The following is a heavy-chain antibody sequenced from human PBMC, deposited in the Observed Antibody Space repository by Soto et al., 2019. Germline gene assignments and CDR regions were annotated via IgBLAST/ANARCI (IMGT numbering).Heavy chain of an antibody. D-gene: IGHD2-2*01. CDR3: ARVPREIILVSMYV. J-gene: IGHJ6*02. V-gene: IGHV1-18*04. CDR1: GYTFTSYG. CDR2: ISGNTGKT. Sequence: QVQLVQSGAEVKKPGASVKVSCKASGYTFTSYGISWVRQAPGQGLEWMGWISGNTGKTNYAQKLQGRVTITTDKSTSTAYMELRSLRSDDTAGYYCARVPREIILVSMYVWGQGTTVTVSS.